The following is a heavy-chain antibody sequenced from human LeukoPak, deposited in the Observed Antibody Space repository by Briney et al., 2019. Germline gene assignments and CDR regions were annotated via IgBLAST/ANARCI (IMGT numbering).Heavy chain of an antibody. D-gene: IGHD3-10*01. Sequence: ASVKVSCKASGYTFTTYSINWVRQAPGQGLEWMGIINPSGGSTTYAQKFQGRVTMTRDTSTSTVHMELSSLRSEDTAVYYCANHLSGTDAFDIWGQGTMVTVSS. CDR1: GYTFTTYS. CDR3: ANHLSGTDAFDI. V-gene: IGHV1-46*01. J-gene: IGHJ3*02. CDR2: INPSGGST.